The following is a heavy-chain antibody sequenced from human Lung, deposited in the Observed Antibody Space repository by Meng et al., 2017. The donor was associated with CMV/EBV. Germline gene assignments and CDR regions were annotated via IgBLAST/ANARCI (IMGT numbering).Heavy chain of an antibody. D-gene: IGHD6-19*01. Sequence: QGHLQQAGPGLGKPSGTLSLTCAVSGGSISSSNWWSWVRQPPGKGLEWIGEIYHSGSTNYNPSLKSRVTISVDKSKNQFSLKLSSVTAADTAVYYCASFPPPGKQWLVTDYWGQGTLVTVSS. V-gene: IGHV4-4*02. J-gene: IGHJ4*02. CDR2: IYHSGST. CDR1: GGSISSSNW. CDR3: ASFPPPGKQWLVTDY.